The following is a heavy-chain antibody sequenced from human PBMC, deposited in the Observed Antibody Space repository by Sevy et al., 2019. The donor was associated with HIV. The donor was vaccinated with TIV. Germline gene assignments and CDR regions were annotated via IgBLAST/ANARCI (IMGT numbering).Heavy chain of an antibody. CDR2: IIPIFGTA. CDR3: AGGGYYGSGSYPNVMSYYYGMDV. D-gene: IGHD3-10*01. J-gene: IGHJ6*02. Sequence: ASVKVSCKASGGTFSSYAISWVRQAPGQGLEWMGGIIPIFGTANYAQKFQGRVTITADESTSTAYMELSSLRSEDTGVYYCAGGGYYGSGSYPNVMSYYYGMDVWGQGTTVTVSS. V-gene: IGHV1-69*13. CDR1: GGTFSSYA.